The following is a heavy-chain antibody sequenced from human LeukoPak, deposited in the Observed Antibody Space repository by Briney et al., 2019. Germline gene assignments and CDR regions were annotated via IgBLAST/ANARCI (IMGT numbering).Heavy chain of an antibody. CDR1: GGSVSSGGYY. V-gene: IGHV4-61*08. J-gene: IGHJ4*02. D-gene: IGHD1-14*01. CDR2: IDYSGST. Sequence: PSETLSLTCTVSGGSVSSGGYYWSWIRQPPGKGLEWIGYIDYSGSTNYNPSLKSRVTISVDTSKNQFSLKLSSVTAADTAVYYCARGPGVRGLDYWGQGTLVTVSS. CDR3: ARGPGVRGLDY.